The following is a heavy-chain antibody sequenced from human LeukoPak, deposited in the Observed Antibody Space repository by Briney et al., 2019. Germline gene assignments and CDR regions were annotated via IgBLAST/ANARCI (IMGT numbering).Heavy chain of an antibody. V-gene: IGHV3-23*01. CDR1: GFTFSTYA. CDR3: ATLSGSYYGEAFDI. Sequence: GGSLRLSCAASGFTFSTYAMSWVRQAPGKGLEWVSLIGGSDGRTRYADSVKGRFTISRDNAKNSLYLQMNSLRAEDTAVYYCATLSGSYYGEAFDIWGQGTMVTVSS. J-gene: IGHJ3*02. D-gene: IGHD1-26*01. CDR2: IGGSDGRT.